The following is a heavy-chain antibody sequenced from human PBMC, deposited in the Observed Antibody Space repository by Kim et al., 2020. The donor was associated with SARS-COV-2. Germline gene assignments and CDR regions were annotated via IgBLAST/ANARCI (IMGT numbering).Heavy chain of an antibody. V-gene: IGHV5-51*01. J-gene: IGHJ4*02. CDR3: ARPYNSYSSGWPVFDY. CDR2: IYPGDSDT. CDR1: GYSFTSYW. Sequence: GESLKISCKGSGYSFTSYWIGWVRQMPGKGLEWMGIIYPGDSDTRYSPSFQGQVTISADKSISTAYLQWSSLKASDTAMYYCARPYNSYSSGWPVFDYWGQGTLVTVSS. D-gene: IGHD6-19*01.